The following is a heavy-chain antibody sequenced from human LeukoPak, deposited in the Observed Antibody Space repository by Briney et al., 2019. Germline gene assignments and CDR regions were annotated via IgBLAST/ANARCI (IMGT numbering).Heavy chain of an antibody. D-gene: IGHD3-22*01. CDR1: GHTFTACY. J-gene: IGHJ4*02. CDR3: ARGAYYYDSSGYYDDY. CDR2: INPSSGGT. V-gene: IGHV1-2*02. Sequence: ASVKVSCKASGHTFTACYMFWVRQAPGQGLEWMGWINPSSGGTNYAQKFQGRVTMTRDTSISTAYMELSRLRSDDTAVYYCARGAYYYDSSGYYDDYWGQGTLVTVSS.